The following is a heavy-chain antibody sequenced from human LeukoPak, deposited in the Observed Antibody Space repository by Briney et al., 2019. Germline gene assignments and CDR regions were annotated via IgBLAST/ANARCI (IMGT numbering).Heavy chain of an antibody. V-gene: IGHV3-48*04. J-gene: IGHJ4*02. D-gene: IGHD3-10*01. CDR2: ISSSGSTI. CDR3: ARSPFTISDYSDY. Sequence: GGSLRLSCAASGFSFSSYGMNWVRQAPGKGLEWVSYISSSGSTIYYADSVKGRFTISRDNAKNSLYLQMNSLRAEDTAVYYCARSPFTISDYSDYWGQGTLVTVSS. CDR1: GFSFSSYG.